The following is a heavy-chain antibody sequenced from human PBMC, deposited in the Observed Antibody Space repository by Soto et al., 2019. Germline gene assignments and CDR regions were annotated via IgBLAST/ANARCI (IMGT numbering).Heavy chain of an antibody. Sequence: GGALGLSCTVSGFAFNNYGINWVRQAPGKGLEWVSSISKSDYTYYSDSVKGRFAISRDNAKSSVSLNTLRVEDTAVYYCAREDSIIIPAVSDFWGQGTLVTVYS. V-gene: IGHV3-21*01. J-gene: IGHJ4*02. CDR3: AREDSIIIPAVSDF. CDR2: ISKSDYT. D-gene: IGHD2-2*01. CDR1: GFAFNNYG.